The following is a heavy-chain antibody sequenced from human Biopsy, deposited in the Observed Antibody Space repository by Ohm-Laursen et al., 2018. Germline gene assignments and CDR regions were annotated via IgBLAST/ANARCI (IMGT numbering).Heavy chain of an antibody. CDR2: ISSSSSYI. V-gene: IGHV3-21*01. D-gene: IGHD3-22*01. CDR1: GFSFSIYS. CDR3: ARDARPVTMIAEGDFDY. J-gene: IGHJ4*02. Sequence: GSLRLSCAASGFSFSIYSMNWVRQAPGKGLEWVSFISSSSSYIYYADSVKGRFTVSRDNARDSLYLQMNSLRAEDTAVYYCARDARPVTMIAEGDFDYWGQGSLVTVS.